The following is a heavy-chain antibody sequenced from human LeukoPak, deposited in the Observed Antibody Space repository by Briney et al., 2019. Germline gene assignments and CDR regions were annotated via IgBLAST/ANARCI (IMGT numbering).Heavy chain of an antibody. J-gene: IGHJ4*02. CDR1: GGSISSYY. V-gene: IGHV4-59*08. CDR2: IYYSGST. Sequence: SETLSLTCTVSGGSISSYYWSWIRQPPGKGLEWIGYIYYSGSTNNNPSLKSRVTISVDTSKNQFSLNLSSVTAADTAVYYCARHAVYAGSGWSFDYWGQGTLITVSS. D-gene: IGHD6-19*01. CDR3: ARHAVYAGSGWSFDY.